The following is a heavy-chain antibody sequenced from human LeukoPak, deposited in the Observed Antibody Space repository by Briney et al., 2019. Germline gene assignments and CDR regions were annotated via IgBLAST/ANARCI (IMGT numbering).Heavy chain of an antibody. CDR1: GLTFSNYW. Sequence: GGSLTLSCAASGLTFSNYWMTCVRQGPGEGLEWLANINLDGSQTHFVDSVKSRFTISRDNAKSSLSLQMSGLRVEETAVYDCARGYSDWLRWGQGTQVTVSS. J-gene: IGHJ4*02. CDR2: INLDGSQT. CDR3: ARGYSDWLR. V-gene: IGHV3-7*01. D-gene: IGHD4-11*01.